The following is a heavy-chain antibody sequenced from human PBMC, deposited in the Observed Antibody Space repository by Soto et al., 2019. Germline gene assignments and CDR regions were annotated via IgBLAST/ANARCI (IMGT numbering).Heavy chain of an antibody. Sequence: PSETLSLTCTVSGGTLNTGGYYWSWIRHLPGKGLEWLGYIYYSGNTYYNPSLKGRVNISGDMSKKQFSLRLSSVTAADTAVYHCARVSSDWFDPWGPGIQVTVSS. CDR3: ARVSSDWFDP. V-gene: IGHV4-31*03. J-gene: IGHJ5*02. CDR2: IYYSGNT. D-gene: IGHD3-10*01. CDR1: GGTLNTGGYY.